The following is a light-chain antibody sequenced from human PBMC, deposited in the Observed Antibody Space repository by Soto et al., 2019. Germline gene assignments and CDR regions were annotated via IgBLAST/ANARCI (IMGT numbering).Light chain of an antibody. CDR3: LQYNSFSRGT. CDR1: QSINNW. Sequence: DIQMTQSPSSLSASVGDRVTITCRASQSINNWLAWYQQKPGKAPNLLIYTASTLESGVPSRFSGSGSGTEFALTINNRHPEDFATYYCLQYNSFSRGTFGQGTKVEIK. J-gene: IGKJ1*01. V-gene: IGKV1-5*03. CDR2: TAS.